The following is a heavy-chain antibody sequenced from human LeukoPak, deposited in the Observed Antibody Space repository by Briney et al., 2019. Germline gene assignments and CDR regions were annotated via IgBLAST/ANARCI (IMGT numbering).Heavy chain of an antibody. J-gene: IGHJ5*02. D-gene: IGHD6-6*01. CDR2: IYYSGST. CDR3: ARHTFGYSSSSGDWLDP. Sequence: SETLSLTCTVSGGSISNYYWSWIRQPPGKGLEWIVYIYYSGSTNYNPSLKSRVTISIDTSKNQFSLKLSSVTAANTAVYYCARHTFGYSSSSGDWLDPWGQGTLVTVSS. V-gene: IGHV4-59*08. CDR1: GGSISNYY.